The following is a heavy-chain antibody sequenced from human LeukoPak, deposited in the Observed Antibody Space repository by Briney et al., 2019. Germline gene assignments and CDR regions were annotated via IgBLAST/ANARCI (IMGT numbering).Heavy chain of an antibody. CDR2: ISSSSSYI. J-gene: IGHJ4*02. Sequence: GGSLRLSCAASGFTFSSYSMNWVRQAPGKGLEWVSSISSSSSYIYYADSVKGRFTISRDNAKNSLYLQMNSLRAEDTAVYYCAKDLAEYCRSTSCYDPFDYWGQGTLVTVSS. CDR1: GFTFSSYS. CDR3: AKDLAEYCRSTSCYDPFDY. D-gene: IGHD2-2*01. V-gene: IGHV3-21*01.